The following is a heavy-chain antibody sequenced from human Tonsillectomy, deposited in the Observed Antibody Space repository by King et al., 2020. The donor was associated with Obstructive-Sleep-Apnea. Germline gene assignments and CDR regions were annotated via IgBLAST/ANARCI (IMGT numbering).Heavy chain of an antibody. CDR1: GGSISSYY. D-gene: IGHD6-19*01. CDR2: IYYSGST. J-gene: IGHJ3*02. Sequence: QLQESGPGLVKPSESLSLTCTVSGGSISSYYWNWIRQPPGEGLEWIGYIYYSGSTNYNPSLKSRVTISLDTSKNQFSLNLSSVTAADTAVYYCARDHSSGWGAFDIWGQGTMVTVSS. CDR3: ARDHSSGWGAFDI. V-gene: IGHV4-59*01.